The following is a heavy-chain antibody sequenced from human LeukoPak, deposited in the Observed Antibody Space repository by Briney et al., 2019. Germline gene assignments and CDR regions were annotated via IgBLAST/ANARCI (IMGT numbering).Heavy chain of an antibody. CDR1: GSTFSRNS. J-gene: IGHJ4*02. V-gene: IGHV3-21*01. CDR3: ARAGGSYYFDY. Sequence: GGSLRLSCVASGSTFSRNSMNWVRQAPGKGLEWVSSISSSTSYIYYADSVKGRFTISRDNAKNSLYLQMNSLRAEDTAVYYCARAGGSYYFDYWGQGTLVTVSS. CDR2: ISSSTSYI. D-gene: IGHD1-26*01.